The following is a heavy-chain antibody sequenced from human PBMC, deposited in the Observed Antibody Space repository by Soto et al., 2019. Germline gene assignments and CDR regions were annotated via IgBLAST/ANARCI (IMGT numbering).Heavy chain of an antibody. CDR2: IYWDDDK. CDR3: AHRRIAAAINAFAI. J-gene: IGHJ3*02. D-gene: IGHD6-13*01. Sequence: QITLKESGPTLVKPTQTLTLTCTFSGFSLSTSGVGVGWIRQPQGKALEWLALIYWDDDKRYSPSLKSRLTITKDTSKNQVVLTMTNTDPVDTATYYCAHRRIAAAINAFAIWGQGTMVTVSS. V-gene: IGHV2-5*02. CDR1: GFSLSTSGVG.